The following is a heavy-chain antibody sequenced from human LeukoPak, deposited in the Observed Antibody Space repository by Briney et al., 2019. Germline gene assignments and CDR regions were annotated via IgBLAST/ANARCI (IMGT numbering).Heavy chain of an antibody. CDR2: ISGSGGST. V-gene: IGHV3-23*01. J-gene: IGHJ4*02. D-gene: IGHD3-22*01. CDR3: AFPRAYYYDSSGLNFPFDY. Sequence: GGSLRLSCAATGFPFSSYGMSWVRQAPGKGLEWVSAISGSGGSTYYADSVKGRFTISRDNSKNTLYLQMNSLRAEDTAVYYCAFPRAYYYDSSGLNFPFDYWGQGTLVTVSS. CDR1: GFPFSSYG.